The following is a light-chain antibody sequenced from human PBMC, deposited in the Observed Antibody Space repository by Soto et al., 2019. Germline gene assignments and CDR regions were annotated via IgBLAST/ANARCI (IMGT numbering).Light chain of an antibody. CDR2: DAD. Sequence: VLTQSPATLSLSPGGRATLSCRASEGISKRLSWYQQKPGQAPRLIMYDADKRATGIAARFSGRGYGKDFTLSISGLEAEDCAVYCCQDCNSWPTFGGGTKVEI. V-gene: IGKV3-11*01. J-gene: IGKJ4*02. CDR3: QDCNSWPT. CDR1: EGISKR.